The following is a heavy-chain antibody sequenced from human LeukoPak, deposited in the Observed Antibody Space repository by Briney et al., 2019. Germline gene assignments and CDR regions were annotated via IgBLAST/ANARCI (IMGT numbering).Heavy chain of an antibody. J-gene: IGHJ1*01. CDR1: GASVSSSSYY. Sequence: PSETLSLTCAVSGASVSSSSYYWVWIRQPPGGGLEWVGSLYHSGDTYYSPSLKSRVTISVDTSRNQVSLRLTSVTAADTALYYCARAVNIRVGYWGQGSLVTVSS. CDR3: ARAVNIRVGY. D-gene: IGHD3-3*01. CDR2: LYHSGDT. V-gene: IGHV4-39*07.